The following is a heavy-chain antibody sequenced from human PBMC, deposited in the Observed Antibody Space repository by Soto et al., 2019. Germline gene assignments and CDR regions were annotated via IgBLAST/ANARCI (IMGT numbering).Heavy chain of an antibody. CDR1: EVTISHYA. CDR3: ARENVTSPLPDYGMDV. Sequence: PGGPLRLSCGASEVTISHYARHWVRKAPGKGLEWVAVISYDGSNKYYADSVKGRFTVSRDNAKNTLYLEMNSLRTEDTAIYYCARENVTSPLPDYGMDVWGQGTTVTSP. V-gene: IGHV3-30-3*01. D-gene: IGHD2-2*01. CDR2: ISYDGSNK. J-gene: IGHJ6*02.